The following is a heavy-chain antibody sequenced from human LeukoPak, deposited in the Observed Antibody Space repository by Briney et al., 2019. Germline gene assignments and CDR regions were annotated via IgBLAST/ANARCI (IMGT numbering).Heavy chain of an antibody. J-gene: IGHJ4*02. Sequence: GGSLRLSCAASGFTFSSYSLNWVRQAPGKGLEWVSAISGSGGSTYYADSVKGRFTISRDNSKNTLYLQMNSLRAEDTAVYYCAKEEHYYDYVWGSSDYWGQGTLVTVSS. V-gene: IGHV3-23*01. CDR2: ISGSGGST. D-gene: IGHD3-16*01. CDR1: GFTFSSYS. CDR3: AKEEHYYDYVWGSSDY.